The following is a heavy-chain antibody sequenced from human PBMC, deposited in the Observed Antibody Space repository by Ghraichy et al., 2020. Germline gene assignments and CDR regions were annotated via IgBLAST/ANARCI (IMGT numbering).Heavy chain of an antibody. CDR3: ARDSSGSSFDI. Sequence: SETLSLTCTVSGGSISSGGYYWSWIRQHPGKGLEWIGYIYYSGSTYYNPSLKSRVTISVDTSKNQFSLKLSSVTAADTAVYYCARDSSGSSFDIWGQGTMVTVSS. J-gene: IGHJ3*02. V-gene: IGHV4-31*03. CDR1: GGSISSGGYY. D-gene: IGHD3-22*01. CDR2: IYYSGST.